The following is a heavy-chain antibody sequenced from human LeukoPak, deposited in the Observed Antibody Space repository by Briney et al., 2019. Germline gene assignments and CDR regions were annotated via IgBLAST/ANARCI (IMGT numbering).Heavy chain of an antibody. CDR2: IHQFGSP. D-gene: IGHD3-10*01. CDR1: GDSGSRSDW. Sequence: SETLSLTCTISGDSGSRSDWWSWVRQPPGKGLEWIGEIHQFGSPNYNPSLKSRVTLLVDKSSNQFSLKLSSVTAADTAVYYCAASPRSGAYYMDVWGKGTTVTVSS. J-gene: IGHJ6*03. V-gene: IGHV4-4*02. CDR3: AASPRSGAYYMDV.